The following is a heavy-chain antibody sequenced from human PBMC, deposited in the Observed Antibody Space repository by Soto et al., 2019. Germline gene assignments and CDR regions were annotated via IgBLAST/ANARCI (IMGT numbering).Heavy chain of an antibody. CDR2: IIPIFGTA. CDR1: GGTFSSYA. CDR3: ARDNPRIEYYYYCMDF. J-gene: IGHJ6*02. V-gene: IGHV1-69*06. Sequence: AASVKVSCKASGGTFSSYAISWVRQAPGQGLEWMGGIIPIFGTANYAQKFQGRVTITADKSTSTAYMELSSLRSEDTAVYYCARDNPRIEYYYYCMDFWGQGTTVTVSS.